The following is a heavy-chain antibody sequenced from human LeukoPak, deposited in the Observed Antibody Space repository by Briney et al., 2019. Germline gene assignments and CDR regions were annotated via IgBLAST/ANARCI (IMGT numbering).Heavy chain of an antibody. Sequence: GGSLRLSCAASGFTFSSYSTNWVRQAPGKGLEWVSSISSSSSYIYYADSVKGRFTISRDNAKNSLYLQMNSLRAEDTAVYYCARDRDCSSTSCYQDYYGMDVWGQGTTVTVSS. CDR2: ISSSSSYI. J-gene: IGHJ6*02. D-gene: IGHD2-2*01. V-gene: IGHV3-21*01. CDR1: GFTFSSYS. CDR3: ARDRDCSSTSCYQDYYGMDV.